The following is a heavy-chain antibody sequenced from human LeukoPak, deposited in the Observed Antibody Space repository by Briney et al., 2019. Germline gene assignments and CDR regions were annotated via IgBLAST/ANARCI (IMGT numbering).Heavy chain of an antibody. V-gene: IGHV3-7*04. CDR1: GFTFSSYW. J-gene: IGHJ4*02. CDR3: ARDHSLDY. D-gene: IGHD2-15*01. Sequence: GGSLRLSCAASGFTFSSYWMNWVRHAPGKGLEWVANIKEDGSEKYYVDSVKGRLTISRDNAKNSLYLQMNSLRGEDTAVYYCARDHSLDYWGQGTVVTV. CDR2: IKEDGSEK.